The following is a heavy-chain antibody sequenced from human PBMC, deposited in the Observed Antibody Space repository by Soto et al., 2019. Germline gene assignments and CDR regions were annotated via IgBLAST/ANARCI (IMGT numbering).Heavy chain of an antibody. CDR3: ARLPHPGIAVAGTVY. Sequence: SQTLSLTCASSWDSVSRKSAACNWIRQSPSRGLEWLGRTYYRSKWFHDYAISVKSRITISRDNAKNSLSLQMNSLRAEDTAVYFCARLPHPGIAVAGTVYWGQGTLVTVSS. D-gene: IGHD6-19*01. V-gene: IGHV6-1*01. CDR2: TYYRSKWFH. J-gene: IGHJ4*02. CDR1: WDSVSRKSAA.